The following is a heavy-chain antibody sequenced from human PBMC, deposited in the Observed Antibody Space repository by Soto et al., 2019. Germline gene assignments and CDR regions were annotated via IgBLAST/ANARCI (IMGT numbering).Heavy chain of an antibody. CDR1: GGSISSSNW. D-gene: IGHD3-3*02. V-gene: IGHV4-4*02. J-gene: IGHJ4*02. Sequence: PSETLSLTCAVSGGSISSSNWWSWVRQPPGKGLEWIGEIYHSGSTNYNPSLKSRVTISVDKSKNQFSLKLSSVTAADTAVYYCAIISSRLAINDYWGQGTLVTVSS. CDR2: IYHSGST. CDR3: AIISSRLAINDY.